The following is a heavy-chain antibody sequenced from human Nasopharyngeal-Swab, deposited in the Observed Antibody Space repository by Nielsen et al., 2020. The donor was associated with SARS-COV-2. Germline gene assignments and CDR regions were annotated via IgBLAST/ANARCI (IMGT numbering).Heavy chain of an antibody. V-gene: IGHV2-26*01. CDR1: GFSLSNARMG. CDR3: ARYYYDSSGYPYFDY. CDR2: IFSNDEK. J-gene: IGHJ4*02. D-gene: IGHD3-22*01. Sequence: SGPTLVKPTETLTLTCTVSGFSLSNARMGVSWIRQPPGKALEWLAHIFSNDEKSYSTSLKSRLTISKDTSKSQVVLTMTNMDPVDTATYYCARYYYDSSGYPYFDYWCQGTLVTVSS.